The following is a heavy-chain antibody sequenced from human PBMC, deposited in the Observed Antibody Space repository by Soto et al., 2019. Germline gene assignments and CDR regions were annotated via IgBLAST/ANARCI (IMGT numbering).Heavy chain of an antibody. V-gene: IGHV4-59*01. Sequence: SETLSLTCTVSGGSISSYYWSWIRQPPGKGLEWIGYIYYSGSTNYNPSLKSRVTISVDTSKNQFSLKLSSVTAADTAVYYCARVATAYYYYYMDVWGKGTTVTVSS. J-gene: IGHJ6*03. CDR1: GGSISSYY. CDR3: ARVATAYYYYYMDV. CDR2: IYYSGST.